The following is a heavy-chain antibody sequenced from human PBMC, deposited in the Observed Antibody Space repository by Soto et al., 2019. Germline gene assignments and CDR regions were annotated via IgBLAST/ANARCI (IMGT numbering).Heavy chain of an antibody. D-gene: IGHD1-26*01. CDR3: ARDRRESYLDGAFDI. J-gene: IGHJ3*02. Sequence: ASVKVSCKASGGTFSSYVISWVRQAPGQGLEWMGWTSTDNANTYYAQKFEGRVTMITNISTTAAYMELRSLRPDDTAIYYCARDRRESYLDGAFDIWGQGTVVTVSS. CDR2: TSTDNANT. V-gene: IGHV1-18*01. CDR1: GGTFSSYV.